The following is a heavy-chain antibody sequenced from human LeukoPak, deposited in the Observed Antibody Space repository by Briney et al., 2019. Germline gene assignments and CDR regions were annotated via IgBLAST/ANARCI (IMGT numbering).Heavy chain of an antibody. D-gene: IGHD2/OR15-2a*01. J-gene: IGHJ4*02. V-gene: IGHV3-74*01. CDR2: INTDGSST. Sequence: TGGSLRLSCAASGFTFSSYWVHWVRQAPGKGLVWVSRINTDGSSTTYADSVKGRFTISRDNAKNTLYLQMDSLRVEDTAVYYCGRGPPFDQAIDYWGQGTLVTVSS. CDR3: GRGPPFDQAIDY. CDR1: GFTFSSYW.